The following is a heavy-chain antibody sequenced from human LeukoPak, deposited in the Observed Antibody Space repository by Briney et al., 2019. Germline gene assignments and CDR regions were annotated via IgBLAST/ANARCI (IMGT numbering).Heavy chain of an antibody. CDR2: TNPNSGYT. CDR1: GYTFTSLD. J-gene: IGHJ4*02. CDR3: ARVAGSIDY. D-gene: IGHD6-19*01. Sequence: GASVKVSCKASGYTFTSLDIIWVRQATGQGLEWMGWTNPNSGYTGYAQKFQGRVTITRNTSISTAYMELSSLRSEDTAVYYCARVAGSIDYWGQGTLVTVSS. V-gene: IGHV1-8*03.